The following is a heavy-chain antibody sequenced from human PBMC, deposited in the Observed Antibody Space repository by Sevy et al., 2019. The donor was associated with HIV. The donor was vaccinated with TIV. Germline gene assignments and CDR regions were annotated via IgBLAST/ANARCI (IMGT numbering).Heavy chain of an antibody. J-gene: IGHJ4*02. Sequence: ASVKVSCKASGYYFTGYYVHWVRQAPGQGLEWMGWINPNGGGTNIGQKFHGRVTMSRDTSITTADKELTRLGSNDTGVYFCARSVYGSGTYLNDYWGQGTLVTVSS. CDR2: INPNGGGT. CDR3: ARSVYGSGTYLNDY. V-gene: IGHV1-2*02. CDR1: GYYFTGYY. D-gene: IGHD3-10*01.